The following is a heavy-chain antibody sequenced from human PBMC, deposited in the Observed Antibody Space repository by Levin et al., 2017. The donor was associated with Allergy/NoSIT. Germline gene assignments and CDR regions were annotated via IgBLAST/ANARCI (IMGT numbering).Heavy chain of an antibody. J-gene: IGHJ4*02. CDR1: GFTFSIYA. CDR3: APGSHSRYVGSLLG. CDR2: ITASGDRT. D-gene: IGHD5-12*01. V-gene: IGHV3-23*01. Sequence: GGSLRLSCAASGFTFSIYAMTWVRQTPGKGLEWVSGITASGDRTYYADSVTGRFTISRDNSKNTLYLQMSSLRAEDTAVYYCAPGSHSRYVGSLLGWGQGTLVTVSS.